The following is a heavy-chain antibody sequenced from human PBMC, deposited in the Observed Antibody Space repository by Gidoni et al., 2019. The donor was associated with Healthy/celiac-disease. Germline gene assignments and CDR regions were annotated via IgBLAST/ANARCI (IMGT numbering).Heavy chain of an antibody. CDR2: INAGNGNT. V-gene: IGHV1-3*01. J-gene: IGHJ4*02. CDR3: ARVGVIAVAGTGEVYFDY. D-gene: IGHD6-19*01. CDR1: GYTFTSYA. Sequence: QVQLVQSGAEVKKPGASVKVSCKASGYTFTSYAMHWVRQAPGQRLEWMGWINAGNGNTTYSPKFQGRVTITRDTSVSTAYMELSSLRSEDPAVYYCARVGVIAVAGTGEVYFDYWGQGTLVTVSS.